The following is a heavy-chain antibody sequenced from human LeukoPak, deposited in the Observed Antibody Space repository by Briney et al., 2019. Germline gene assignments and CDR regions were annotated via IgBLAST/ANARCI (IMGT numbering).Heavy chain of an antibody. D-gene: IGHD1-7*01. Sequence: PGRSLRLSCAASGFTFRTFPMHWVRQAPGKGLQWVAVISNDGVNQYYADSAKGRFTISRDNSKNTLFLQMNSLTTEDTVVYYCARGAGTTVYYIDVWGKGTTVTVSS. J-gene: IGHJ6*03. CDR2: ISNDGVNQ. V-gene: IGHV3-30*01. CDR1: GFTFRTFP. CDR3: ARGAGTTVYYIDV.